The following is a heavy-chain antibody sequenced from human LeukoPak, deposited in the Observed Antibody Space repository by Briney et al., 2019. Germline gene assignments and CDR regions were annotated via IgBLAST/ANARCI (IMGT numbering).Heavy chain of an antibody. V-gene: IGHV4-34*01. CDR3: ARLVSLGTVSRFDY. J-gene: IGHJ4*02. Sequence: PSETLSLTCAVYGGSFSGYYWSWIRQPAGKGLEWIGEINHSGSTNYNPSLKSRVTISVDTSKNQFSLKLSSVTAADTAVYYCARLVSLGTVSRFDYWGQGTLVTVSS. CDR1: GGSFSGYY. CDR2: INHSGST. D-gene: IGHD4-17*01.